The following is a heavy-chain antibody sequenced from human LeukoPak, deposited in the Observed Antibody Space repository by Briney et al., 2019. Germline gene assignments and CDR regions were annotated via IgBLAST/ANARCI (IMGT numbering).Heavy chain of an antibody. CDR1: GGTFISYA. CDR3: VGGAPNWGFDY. D-gene: IGHD7-27*01. J-gene: IGHJ4*02. CDR2: IIPIFGTA. Sequence: SVKVSCKASGGTFISYAISWVRQAPGQGLEWMGGIIPIFGTANYAQKFQGRVTITADESTSTAYMELSSLRSEDTAVYYCVGGAPNWGFDYWGQGTLVTVSS. V-gene: IGHV1-69*01.